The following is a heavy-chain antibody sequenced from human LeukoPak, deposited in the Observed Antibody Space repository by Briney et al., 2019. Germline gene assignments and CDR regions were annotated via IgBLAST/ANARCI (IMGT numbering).Heavy chain of an antibody. CDR2: ISSSSSYI. CDR1: GFTFSSYS. Sequence: GGSLRLSCAASGFTFSSYSMNWVRQAPGKGLEWVSSISSSSSYIYYADSVKGRFTISRDNAKNSLYPQMNSLRAEDTAVYYCARDSDDILTGYSPNWFDPWGQGTLVTVSS. CDR3: ARDSDDILTGYSPNWFDP. D-gene: IGHD3-9*01. J-gene: IGHJ5*02. V-gene: IGHV3-21*01.